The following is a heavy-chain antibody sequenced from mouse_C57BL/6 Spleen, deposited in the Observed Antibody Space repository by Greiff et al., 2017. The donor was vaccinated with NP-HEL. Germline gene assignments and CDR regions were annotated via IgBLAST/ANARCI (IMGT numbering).Heavy chain of an antibody. CDR1: GYTFTSYW. D-gene: IGHD3-3*01. Sequence: QVQLQQPGAELVRPGSSVKLSCKASGYTFTSYWMDWVKQRPGQGLEWIGNIYPSDSETPYNQKFKDKATLTVDKSSSTAYMQLSSLTSEDSAVYYCARYLRGYYAMDYWGKGTSVTVSS. J-gene: IGHJ4*01. V-gene: IGHV1-61*01. CDR2: IYPSDSET. CDR3: ARYLRGYYAMDY.